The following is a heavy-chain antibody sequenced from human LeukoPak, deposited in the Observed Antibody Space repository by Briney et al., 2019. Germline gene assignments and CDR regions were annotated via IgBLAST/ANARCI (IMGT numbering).Heavy chain of an antibody. Sequence: ASVKVSCKASGGTFSSYAISWVRQAPGQGLEWTGRIIPILGIANYAQKFQGRVTITADKSTSTAYMELSSLRSEDTAVYYCARLDRLIHFDYWGQGTLVTVSS. CDR2: IIPILGIA. J-gene: IGHJ4*02. CDR1: GGTFSSYA. D-gene: IGHD1-1*01. CDR3: ARLDRLIHFDY. V-gene: IGHV1-69*04.